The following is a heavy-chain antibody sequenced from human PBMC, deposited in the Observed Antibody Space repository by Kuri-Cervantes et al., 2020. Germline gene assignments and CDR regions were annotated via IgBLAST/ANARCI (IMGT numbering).Heavy chain of an antibody. CDR1: GGSINSYY. V-gene: IGHV4-59*08. D-gene: IGHD6-13*01. CDR3: ARGDSSSWSWAFGI. Sequence: SETLSLTCTVSGGSINSYYWSWIRQPPGKGLEWIGYIYYSGSTNYNPSLKSRVTISVDTSKNQFSLKLSSVTAADTAVYYCARGDSSSWSWAFGIWGQGTMVTVSS. CDR2: IYYSGST. J-gene: IGHJ3*02.